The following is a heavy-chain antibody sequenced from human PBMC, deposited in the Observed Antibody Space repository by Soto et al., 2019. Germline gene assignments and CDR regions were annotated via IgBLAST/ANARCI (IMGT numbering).Heavy chain of an antibody. Sequence: QVQLVQSGAEVKKPGSSVKVSCQASGGTFSSYAISWVRPAPGQGLEWLGGIIPIFGTANYAQKFQGRVTITADESTRTAYMVLSSLRSEDTAVYYCARARLNYSGSGSYPRTYYYDGMDGWGQGTTVTVSS. CDR3: ARARLNYSGSGSYPRTYYYDGMDG. D-gene: IGHD3-10*01. V-gene: IGHV1-69*12. J-gene: IGHJ6*02. CDR1: GGTFSSYA. CDR2: IIPIFGTA.